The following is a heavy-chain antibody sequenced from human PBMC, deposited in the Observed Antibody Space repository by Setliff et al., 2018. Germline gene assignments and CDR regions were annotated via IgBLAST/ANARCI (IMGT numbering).Heavy chain of an antibody. V-gene: IGHV4-4*02. CDR1: GGSISSSNW. CDR2: IYHSGST. J-gene: IGHJ4*02. CDR3: AGFYGSGSYLDY. Sequence: SETLPLTCAVSGGSISSSNWWSWVRQPPGKGLEWIGEIYHSGSTNYNPSLKSRVTISVDKSKNQFSLKLSSVTAADTAVYYCAGFYGSGSYLDYWGQGTLVTVSS. D-gene: IGHD3-10*01.